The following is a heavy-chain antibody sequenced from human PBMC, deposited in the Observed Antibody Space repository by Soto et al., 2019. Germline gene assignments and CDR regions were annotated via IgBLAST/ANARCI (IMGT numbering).Heavy chain of an antibody. CDR1: GGSFSGYY. D-gene: IGHD7-27*01. J-gene: IGHJ5*02. CDR2: INHSGST. CDR3: ARTLTGDGNWFDP. Sequence: QVQPQQWGAGLLKPSETLSLTCAVYGGSFSGYYWSWIRQPPGKGLEWIGEINHSGSTNYNPSLKSRVTISVDTSKNQFSLKLSSVTAADTAVYYCARTLTGDGNWFDPWGQGTLVTVSS. V-gene: IGHV4-34*01.